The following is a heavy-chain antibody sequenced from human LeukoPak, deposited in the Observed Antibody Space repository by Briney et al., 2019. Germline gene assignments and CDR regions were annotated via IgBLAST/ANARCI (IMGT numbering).Heavy chain of an antibody. V-gene: IGHV4-39*01. CDR1: GGSISSSSYY. CDR3: ARTRTARDTTEDAFDI. CDR2: IYYSGST. Sequence: SETLSLTCTVSGGSISSSSYYWGWIRQPPGKGLEWIGSIYYSGSTYYNPSLKSRVTISVDTSKNQFSLKLSSVTAADTAVYYCARTRTARDTTEDAFDIWGQGTMATVSS. J-gene: IGHJ3*02. D-gene: IGHD1-1*01.